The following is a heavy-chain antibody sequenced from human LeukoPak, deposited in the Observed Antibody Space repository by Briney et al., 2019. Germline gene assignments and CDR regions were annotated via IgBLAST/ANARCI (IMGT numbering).Heavy chain of an antibody. CDR2: IYYSGTT. CDR1: GGSISSYY. D-gene: IGHD1-26*01. CDR3: ARQRVGATLDY. J-gene: IGHJ4*02. Sequence: SETLSLTCSVSGGSISSYYWSWIRQPPGKGPEWIGYIYYSGTTNYNPSLKSRVTISVDTSKNQFSLKLSSVTAADTAVYYCARQRVGATLDYWGQGALVTVSS. V-gene: IGHV4-59*08.